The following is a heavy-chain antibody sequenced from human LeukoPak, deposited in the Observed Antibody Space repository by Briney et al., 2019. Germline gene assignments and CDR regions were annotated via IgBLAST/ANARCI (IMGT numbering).Heavy chain of an antibody. CDR2: ISAYNGNT. J-gene: IGHJ4*02. V-gene: IGHV1-18*01. CDR3: ARDRGYYGSGSYLHIDY. D-gene: IGHD3-10*01. Sequence: GASVKVSCKASGYTFTSYGISWVRQAPGQGLEWMGWISAYNGNTNYAQKLQGRVTMTTDTSTSTAYMELRSLRSDDTAVYYCARDRGYYGSGSYLHIDYWGQGTLVTVSS. CDR1: GYTFTSYG.